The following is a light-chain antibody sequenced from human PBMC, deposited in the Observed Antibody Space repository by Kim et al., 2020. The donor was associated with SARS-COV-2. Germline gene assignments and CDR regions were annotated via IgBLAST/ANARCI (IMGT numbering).Light chain of an antibody. V-gene: IGKV3-11*01. CDR2: DAS. CDR1: QSVSRS. Sequence: LSPGESATLSCRASQSVSRSLAWYQQKPGQAPRLLIYDASKRATGIPARFSGSGSGTDFTLTISSLEPEDFAVYYCQQRSNWPLTFGGGTKVDIK. CDR3: QQRSNWPLT. J-gene: IGKJ4*01.